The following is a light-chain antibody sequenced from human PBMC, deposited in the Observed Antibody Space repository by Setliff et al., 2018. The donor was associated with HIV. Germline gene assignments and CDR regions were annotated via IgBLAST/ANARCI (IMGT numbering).Light chain of an antibody. J-gene: IGLJ1*01. CDR2: DVG. CDR3: CAYAGNPYV. CDR1: SSDVGGYHY. V-gene: IGLV2-11*01. Sequence: LTQPRSVSGSPGQSVTISCTGSSSDVGGYHYVSWYQQHPGKAPKLMIYDVGKRPSGVPDRFSGSKSGNTASLTISGLQAEDEADYYCCAYAGNPYVFGTGTKVTVL.